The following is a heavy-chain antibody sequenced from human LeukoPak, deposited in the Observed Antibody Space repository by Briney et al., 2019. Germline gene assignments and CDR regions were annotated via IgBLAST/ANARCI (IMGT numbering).Heavy chain of an antibody. J-gene: IGHJ3*02. CDR3: ARDLGIAAAFKAFDI. V-gene: IGHV4-61*02. D-gene: IGHD6-13*01. CDR1: GGSISSGSYY. CDR2: IYTSGST. Sequence: SETLSLTCTVSGGSISSGSYYWSWIRQPAGKGLEWIGRIYTSGSTNYNPSLKSRVTISVDTSKNQFSLKLSSVTAADTAVYYCARDLGIAAAFKAFDIWGQGTMVTVSS.